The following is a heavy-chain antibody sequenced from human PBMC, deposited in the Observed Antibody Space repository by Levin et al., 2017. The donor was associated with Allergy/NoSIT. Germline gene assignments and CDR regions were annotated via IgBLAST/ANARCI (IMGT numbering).Heavy chain of an antibody. V-gene: IGHV3-23*01. CDR2: ISGSGGST. J-gene: IGHJ4*02. CDR1: GFTFSSYA. D-gene: IGHD1-26*01. Sequence: GGSLRLSCAASGFTFSSYAMSWVRQAPGKGLEWVSAISGSGGSTYYADSVKGRFTISRDNSKNTLYLQMNSLRAEDTAVYYCAKVRGQRWELPPTYFDYWGQGTLVTVSS. CDR3: AKVRGQRWELPPTYFDY.